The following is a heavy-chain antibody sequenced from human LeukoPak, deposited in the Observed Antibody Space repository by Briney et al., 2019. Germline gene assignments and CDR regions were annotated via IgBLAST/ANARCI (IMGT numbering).Heavy chain of an antibody. Sequence: PGGSLRLSCAASGFTFSSYGMHWVRQAPGKGLEWVAVIWYDGSNKYYADSVKGRFTISRDNAKNSLYLQMNSLRAEDTAVYYCARAWGEYSGYDYGYYYYGMDVWGQGTTVTVSS. CDR2: IWYDGSNK. V-gene: IGHV3-33*01. CDR3: ARAWGEYSGYDYGYYYYGMDV. CDR1: GFTFSSYG. D-gene: IGHD5-12*01. J-gene: IGHJ6*02.